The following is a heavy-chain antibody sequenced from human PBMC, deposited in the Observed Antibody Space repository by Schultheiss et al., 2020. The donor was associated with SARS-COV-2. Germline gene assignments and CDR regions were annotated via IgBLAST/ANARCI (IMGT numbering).Heavy chain of an antibody. J-gene: IGHJ6*02. D-gene: IGHD3-3*01. Sequence: SVKVSCKASGYTFTGYYMHWVRQAPGQGLEWMGWINPNSGGTNYAQKFQGRVTMTRDTSISTAYMELSRLRSDDTAVYYCAREKIRSGHYYYYGMDVWGQGTTVTVSS. CDR1: GYTFTGYY. CDR3: AREKIRSGHYYYYGMDV. CDR2: INPNSGGT. V-gene: IGHV1-2*02.